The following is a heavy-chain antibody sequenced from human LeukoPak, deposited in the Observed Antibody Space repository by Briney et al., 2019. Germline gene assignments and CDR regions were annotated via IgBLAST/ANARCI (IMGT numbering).Heavy chain of an antibody. Sequence: PGGSLRLSCAASGFTFSSYSMNWVRQAPGKGLEWVSSISSSSSYIYYADSVKGRFTISRDNAKSSLYLQMNSLRAEDTAVYYCARGGCGGDCFDYWGQGTLVTVSS. CDR2: ISSSSSYI. J-gene: IGHJ4*02. D-gene: IGHD2-21*01. CDR3: ARGGCGGDCFDY. V-gene: IGHV3-21*01. CDR1: GFTFSSYS.